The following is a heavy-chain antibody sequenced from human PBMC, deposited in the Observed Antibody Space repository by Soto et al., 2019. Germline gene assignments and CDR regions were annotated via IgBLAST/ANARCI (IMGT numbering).Heavy chain of an antibody. Sequence: SETLSLTCTVSGGSISSGDYYWSWIRQPPGKGLEWIGYIYYSGSTYYNPSLKSRVTISVDTSKNQFSLKLSSVTAADTAVYYCAREDGYNYVDYWGQGTLVTVSS. V-gene: IGHV4-30-4*01. CDR2: IYYSGST. CDR3: AREDGYNYVDY. D-gene: IGHD5-12*01. CDR1: GGSISSGDYY. J-gene: IGHJ4*02.